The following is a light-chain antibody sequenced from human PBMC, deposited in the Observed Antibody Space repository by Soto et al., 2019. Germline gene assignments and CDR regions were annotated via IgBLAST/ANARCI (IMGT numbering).Light chain of an antibody. CDR2: DAY. Sequence: EVVLTQSPVTLPLSPGERATLSCRASQSFRGLLAWYQQKPGQAPRLLIYDAYNRATDIPPRFSGSGSGTDFTLTISSLEPEDSAVYYCQQRHMWPITCGQGTRLEIK. J-gene: IGKJ5*01. CDR1: QSFRGL. CDR3: QQRHMWPIT. V-gene: IGKV3-11*01.